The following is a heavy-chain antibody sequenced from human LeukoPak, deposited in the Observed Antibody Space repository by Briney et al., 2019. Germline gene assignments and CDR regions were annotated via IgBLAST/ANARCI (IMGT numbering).Heavy chain of an antibody. V-gene: IGHV3-30*03. Sequence: PGGSLRLSCAASGFTFSSYGMHWVRQAPGKELEWVAVISYDGSNKYYADSVKGRFTISRDNSKNTLYLQMNSLRAEDTAVYYCATLIVGATPFDYWGQGTLVTVSS. CDR1: GFTFSSYG. J-gene: IGHJ4*02. D-gene: IGHD1-26*01. CDR2: ISYDGSNK. CDR3: ATLIVGATPFDY.